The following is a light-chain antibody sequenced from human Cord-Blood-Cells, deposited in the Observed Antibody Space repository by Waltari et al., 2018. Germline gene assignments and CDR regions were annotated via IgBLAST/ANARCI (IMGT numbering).Light chain of an antibody. V-gene: IGLV2-14*01. J-gene: IGLJ1*01. Sequence: QSALTQPASVSGSPGQSITISCTGTSSDVGGYNYVSWYQQHPGKAPKLMMYEVSNRPSGVSTRFSGSKSGDTASLTISGLQAEDEADYYCSSYTSSSTVFGTGTKVTVL. CDR3: SSYTSSSTV. CDR1: SSDVGGYNY. CDR2: EVS.